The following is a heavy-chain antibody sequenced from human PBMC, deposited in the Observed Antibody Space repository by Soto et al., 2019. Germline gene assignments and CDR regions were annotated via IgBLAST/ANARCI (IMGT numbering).Heavy chain of an antibody. Sequence: QVQLVQSGAEVKKPGSSVKVSCKASGVTFSSYAISWVRQAPGQGLEWMGGIIPIFGTANYAQKFQGRVTITADKSTSTAYMELSSLRSEDTAVYYCARDTVAGTESNWFDPWGQGTLVTVSS. V-gene: IGHV1-69*06. D-gene: IGHD6-19*01. J-gene: IGHJ5*02. CDR1: GVTFSSYA. CDR3: ARDTVAGTESNWFDP. CDR2: IIPIFGTA.